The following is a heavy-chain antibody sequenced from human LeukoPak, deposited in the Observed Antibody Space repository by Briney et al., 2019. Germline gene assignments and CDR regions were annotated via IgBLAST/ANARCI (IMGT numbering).Heavy chain of an antibody. CDR1: GGSFSGYY. V-gene: IGHV4-34*01. CDR3: ARGRAGGIAAAGLDY. D-gene: IGHD6-13*01. J-gene: IGHJ4*02. Sequence: TASETLSLTCAVYGGSFSGYYWSWIRQPPGKGLEWIGEINHSGSTNYNPSLKSRVTISVDTSKNQFSLKLSSVTAADTAVYYCARGRAGGIAAAGLDYWGQGTLVTVSS. CDR2: INHSGST.